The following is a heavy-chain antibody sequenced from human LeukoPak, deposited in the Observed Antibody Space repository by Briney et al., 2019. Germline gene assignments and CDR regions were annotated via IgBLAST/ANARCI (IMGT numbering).Heavy chain of an antibody. D-gene: IGHD6-19*01. CDR1: GFTFSSYA. J-gene: IGHJ4*02. Sequence: GGSLRLSCAASGFTFSSYAMYWVRQAPGKGLEWVALISYDGSGQYYTESVKGRFTISRDNSKNTLYLQVNSLRVEDTAVYYCARANRPFHTSGRYKDYWGQGTLVTVSS. CDR2: ISYDGSGQ. V-gene: IGHV3-30-3*01. CDR3: ARANRPFHTSGRYKDY.